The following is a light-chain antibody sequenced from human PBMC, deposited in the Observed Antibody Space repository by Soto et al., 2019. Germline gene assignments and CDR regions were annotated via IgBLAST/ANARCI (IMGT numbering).Light chain of an antibody. CDR1: DSDIGAYNY. CDR2: EVT. V-gene: IGLV2-14*01. Sequence: QSALTQPASVSGFPGQSITISCTGTDSDIGAYNYVSWYQHHPGKAPTLLIHEVTNRPSGVSRRFSGSKSGNTASLTISGLRAEDEADYYCNSFTTSSTLLFGGGTMLTVL. CDR3: NSFTTSSTLL. J-gene: IGLJ2*01.